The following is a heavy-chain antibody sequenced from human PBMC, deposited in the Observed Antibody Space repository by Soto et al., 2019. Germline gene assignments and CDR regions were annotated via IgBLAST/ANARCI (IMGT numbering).Heavy chain of an antibody. CDR1: GGTFSSYA. CDR3: ARRVHYGRYGMDV. J-gene: IGHJ6*02. CDR2: IIPIFGTA. Sequence: QVQLVQSGAEVKKPGSSVKVSCKASGGTFSSYAISWVRQAPGQGLEWMGGIIPIFGTANNAQKFQGRVTXTXDXXTSTAYMELSSLRSEGTAVYYCARRVHYGRYGMDVWGQGTTVTVSS. V-gene: IGHV1-69*05. D-gene: IGHD3-16*01.